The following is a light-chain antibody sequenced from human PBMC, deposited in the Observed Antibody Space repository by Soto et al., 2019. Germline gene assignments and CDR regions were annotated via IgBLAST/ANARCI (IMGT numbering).Light chain of an antibody. Sequence: QSVLTQPPSAASTPGQRVTLSCSGSSSNIGTFYVYWYQHLPGTAPRLLIYLDTQRPSGVPDRFSGSKSGTSASLAISGLRSEDEGNYYCAAWDDSLNGVIFGGGTKLTVL. V-gene: IGLV1-47*02. CDR1: SSNIGTFY. CDR3: AAWDDSLNGVI. J-gene: IGLJ2*01. CDR2: LDT.